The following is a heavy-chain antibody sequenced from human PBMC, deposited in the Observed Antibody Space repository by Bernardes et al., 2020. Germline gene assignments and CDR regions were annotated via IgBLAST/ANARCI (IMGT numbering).Heavy chain of an antibody. CDR1: GGSFSGYY. CDR2: INHSGST. D-gene: IGHD2-2*02. CDR3: ARTLRPPRYCSSTSCYTGLSYYMDV. V-gene: IGHV4-34*01. Sequence: SETLSLTCAVYGGSFSGYYWSWIRQPPGKGLEWIGEINHSGSTNYNPSLKSRVTISVDTSKNQFSLKLSSVTAADTAVYYCARTLRPPRYCSSTSCYTGLSYYMDVWGKGTTVTVSS. J-gene: IGHJ6*03.